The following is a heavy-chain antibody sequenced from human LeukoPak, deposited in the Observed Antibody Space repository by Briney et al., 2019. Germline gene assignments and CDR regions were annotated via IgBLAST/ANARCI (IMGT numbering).Heavy chain of an antibody. CDR2: IYYSGST. CDR1: GGSISSYY. J-gene: IGHJ6*03. CDR3: ARKGGDDDYGDYQGYYYYMDV. V-gene: IGHV4-59*01. D-gene: IGHD4-17*01. Sequence: SETLSLTXTVSGGSISSYYWSWIRQPPGKGLEWIGYIYYSGSTNYNPSLKSRVTISVDTSKNQFSLKLSSVTAADTAVYYCARKGGDDDYGDYQGYYYYMDVWGKGTTVTVSS.